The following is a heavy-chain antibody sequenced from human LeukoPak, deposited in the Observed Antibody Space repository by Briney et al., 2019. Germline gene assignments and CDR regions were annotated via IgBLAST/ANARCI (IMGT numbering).Heavy chain of an antibody. J-gene: IGHJ4*02. CDR3: AKISRQWLDY. D-gene: IGHD6-19*01. CDR1: GGSISSSSYY. Sequence: SETLSLTCTVSGGSISSSSYYWVWIRQPPGQGLEWIVIIYYSGSTYYNPSLTSRFTISVDTSKNQFSLKLTSVSAEDTAMYYCAKISRQWLDYWGQGTLVTVSS. V-gene: IGHV4-39*01. CDR2: IYYSGST.